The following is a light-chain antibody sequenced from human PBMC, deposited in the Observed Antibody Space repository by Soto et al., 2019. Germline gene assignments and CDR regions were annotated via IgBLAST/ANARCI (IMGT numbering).Light chain of an antibody. J-gene: IGLJ1*01. CDR3: SSYSTGGSYV. V-gene: IGLV2-14*03. CDR1: SSDVGGYNS. CDR2: DVS. Sequence: QSALTQPASVSGSPGQSIAISCTGTSSDVGGYNSASRYQQHPGKAPKLLIYDVSNRPSGVSNRFSGSKSGNTASLTISGLQAEDEADYYCSSYSTGGSYVFGTGTKVTVL.